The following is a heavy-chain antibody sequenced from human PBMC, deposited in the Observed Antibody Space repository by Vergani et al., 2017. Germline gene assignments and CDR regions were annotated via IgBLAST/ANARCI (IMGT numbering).Heavy chain of an antibody. V-gene: IGHV1-69*04. Sequence: QVQLVQSGAEVKKPGSSVKVSCKASGGTFSSYAISWVRQAPGQGLEWMGRIIPILGIANYAQKFQGRVTITADKSTSTAYMELSSLRSEDTAVYYCARVLQEWWMTTASLDGMDVWGQGTTVTVSS. CDR2: IIPILGIA. CDR3: ARVLQEWWMTTASLDGMDV. CDR1: GGTFSSYA. J-gene: IGHJ6*02. D-gene: IGHD4-17*01.